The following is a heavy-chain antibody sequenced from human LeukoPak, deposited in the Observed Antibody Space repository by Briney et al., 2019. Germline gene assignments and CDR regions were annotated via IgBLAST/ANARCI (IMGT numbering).Heavy chain of an antibody. CDR1: GYSISSGYY. CDR2: IYHSGST. D-gene: IGHD6-19*01. Sequence: PSETLSLTCTVSGYSISSGYYWGWIRQPPGKGLEWIGSIYHSGSTYYNPSLKSRVTMSVDTSKNQFSLKLSSVTAADTAVYYCARDHLVAIAVAGTDYYCMDVWGKGTTVTVSS. CDR3: ARDHLVAIAVAGTDYYCMDV. V-gene: IGHV4-38-2*02. J-gene: IGHJ6*03.